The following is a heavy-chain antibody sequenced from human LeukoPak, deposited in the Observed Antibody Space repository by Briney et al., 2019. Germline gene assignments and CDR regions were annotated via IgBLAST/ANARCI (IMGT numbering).Heavy chain of an antibody. Sequence: GGSLRLSCTASGFTFGDYAMSWVRQAPGKGLEWVGFIRSKAYGGTTEYAASVKGRFTISRDDSKSIAYLQMNSLKTEDTAVYYCTTISGSYYGYWGQGTLVTVSS. CDR3: TTISGSYYGY. CDR2: IRSKAYGGTT. V-gene: IGHV3-49*04. D-gene: IGHD1-26*01. CDR1: GFTFGDYA. J-gene: IGHJ4*02.